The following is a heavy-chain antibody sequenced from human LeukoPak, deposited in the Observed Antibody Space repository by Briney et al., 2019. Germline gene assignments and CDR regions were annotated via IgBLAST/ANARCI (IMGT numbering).Heavy chain of an antibody. CDR3: AREKVEHYYYYYYMDV. V-gene: IGHV1-18*04. CDR2: ISAYNGNT. D-gene: IGHD1-1*01. Sequence: ASVKVSCKASGYTFTSYYMHWVRQAPGQGLEWMGWISAYNGNTNYAQKLQGRVTMTTDTSTSTAYMELRGLRSDDAAVYYCAREKVEHYYYYYYMDVWGKGTTVTVSS. J-gene: IGHJ6*03. CDR1: GYTFTSYY.